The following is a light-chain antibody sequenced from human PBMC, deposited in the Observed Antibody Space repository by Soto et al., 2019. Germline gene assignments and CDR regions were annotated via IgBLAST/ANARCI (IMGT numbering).Light chain of an antibody. CDR2: KAS. CDR1: QTISSW. V-gene: IGKV1-5*03. CDR3: QHYNSYSEA. J-gene: IGKJ1*01. Sequence: DIQMTQSPSTLSGSVGDRVTITCRASQTISSWLAWYQQKPGKAPKLLIYKASTFKSGVPSRFSGSGSGTEFTLTISSLHPDDFATYYCQHYNSYSEAFGRGTKVELK.